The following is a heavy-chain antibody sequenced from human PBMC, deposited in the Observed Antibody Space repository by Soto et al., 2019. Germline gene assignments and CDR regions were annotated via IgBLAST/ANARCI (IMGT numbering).Heavy chain of an antibody. Sequence: QVQLVESGGGVVQPGRSLRLSCAASGFTFSSYAMHWVRQAPGKGLERGAVIWYDGSNKYYADPVKGRFTISRDNSKNIRCRQTDSLMTDNTAVYYRARPRMGSCGPEDYFAYWCQGSLVT. CDR2: IWYDGSNK. CDR1: GFTFSSYA. D-gene: IGHD6-13*01. CDR3: ARPRMGSCGPEDYFAY. J-gene: IGHJ4*02. V-gene: IGHV3-33*01.